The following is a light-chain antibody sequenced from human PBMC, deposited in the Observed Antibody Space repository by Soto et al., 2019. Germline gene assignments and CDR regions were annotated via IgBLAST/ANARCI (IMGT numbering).Light chain of an antibody. CDR3: QQYGGSPPT. J-gene: IGKJ1*01. Sequence: EIVLTQSPGTLSLSPGESAALSCRASQSVSNNFLAWYQRKPGQAPRLLIYGASYRATDIPYRFSGSGSGTDFTLTITRLEPDDFAVYYCQQYGGSPPTFGKGTKVEVK. CDR2: GAS. CDR1: QSVSNNF. V-gene: IGKV3-20*01.